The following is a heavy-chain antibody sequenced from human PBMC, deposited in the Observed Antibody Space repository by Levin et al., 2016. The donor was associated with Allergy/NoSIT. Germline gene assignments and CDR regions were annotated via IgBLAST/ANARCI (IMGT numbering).Heavy chain of an antibody. D-gene: IGHD3-16*01. CDR3: ARAPSHSWGDY. J-gene: IGHJ4*02. CDR2: MSPNSGDT. V-gene: IGHV1-8*01. Sequence: ASVKVSCKVSGYTLTELSMHWVRQAPGKGLEWMGWMSPNSGDTGYAQKFQGRVTMTRNTSISTAYMELSSLRSEDTALYYCARAPSHSWGDYWGQGTLVTVSS. CDR1: GYTLTELS.